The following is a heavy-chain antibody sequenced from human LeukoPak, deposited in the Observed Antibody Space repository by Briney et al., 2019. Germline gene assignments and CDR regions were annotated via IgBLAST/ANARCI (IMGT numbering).Heavy chain of an antibody. J-gene: IGHJ4*02. CDR1: GFTVSSYA. CDR2: ISGSGGST. Sequence: GGSLRLSCAASGFTVSSYAMSWVRQAPGKGLEWVSAISGSGGSTYYADSVKGRFTISRDNSKNTVSLQMNSLRVEDTAIYYCAKDGVNYDFWNGYFDHWGQGVLVTVSS. D-gene: IGHD3-3*01. CDR3: AKDGVNYDFWNGYFDH. V-gene: IGHV3-23*01.